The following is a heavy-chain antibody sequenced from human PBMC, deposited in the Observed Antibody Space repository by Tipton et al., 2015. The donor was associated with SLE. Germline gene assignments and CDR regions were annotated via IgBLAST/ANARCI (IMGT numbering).Heavy chain of an antibody. CDR3: ARLTPWGYDY. V-gene: IGHV4-39*07. D-gene: IGHD7-27*01. CDR2: ISYSGAT. J-gene: IGHJ4*02. Sequence: TPSLTCTVSGGSISSGSHYWDWIRQPPGKGLMLIGSISYSGATSYNPSLKSRVTISVDTSKNQFSLSLISVTAADTAVYYCARLTPWGYDYWGPGMLVTVSS. CDR1: GGSISSGSHY.